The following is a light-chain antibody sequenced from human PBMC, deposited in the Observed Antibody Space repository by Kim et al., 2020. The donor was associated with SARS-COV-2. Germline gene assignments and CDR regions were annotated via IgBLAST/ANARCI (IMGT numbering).Light chain of an antibody. CDR1: QSISSNY. CDR3: QQYGSSPLT. V-gene: IGKV3-20*01. CDR2: GTS. J-gene: IGKJ4*01. Sequence: EIVLTQSPGTLSLSPGERATLSCRVSQSISSNYLAWYQQKPGQAHRLLIYGTSNRATGIPDRFSGSGSGTDFTLTISRLEPEDFAVYYCQQYGSSPLTFGGGTKVDIK.